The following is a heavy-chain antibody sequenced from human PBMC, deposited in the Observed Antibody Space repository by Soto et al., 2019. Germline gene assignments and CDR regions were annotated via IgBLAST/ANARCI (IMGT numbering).Heavy chain of an antibody. V-gene: IGHV5-51*01. CDR1: GYIFTSYW. CDR2: IYPGDSDT. J-gene: IGHJ6*02. CDR3: ARQHYDSSGYDYYYGMDV. Sequence: PVESLKISCKGSGYIFTSYWICCFLQMRVKVLEWMGIIYPGDSDTRYSPSFQGQVTISADKSISTAYLQWSSLKASDTAMYYCARQHYDSSGYDYYYGMDVWGQGTTVTVSS. D-gene: IGHD3-22*01.